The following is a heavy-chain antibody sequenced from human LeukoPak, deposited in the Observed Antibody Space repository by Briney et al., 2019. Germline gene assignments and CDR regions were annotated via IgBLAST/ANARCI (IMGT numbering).Heavy chain of an antibody. D-gene: IGHD6-13*01. CDR1: GGTFSSYA. CDR3: ASSSWNYYYYGMDV. J-gene: IGHJ6*02. V-gene: IGHV1-69*13. CDR2: IIPIFGTA. Sequence: ASVKASCKASGGTFSSYAISWVRQAPGQGLEWMGGIIPIFGTANYAQKFQGRVTITADESTSTAYMELSSLRSEDTAVYFCASSSWNYYYYGMDVWGQGTTVTVSS.